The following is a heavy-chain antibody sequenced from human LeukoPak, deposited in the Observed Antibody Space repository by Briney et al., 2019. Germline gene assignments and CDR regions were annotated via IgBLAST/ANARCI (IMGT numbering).Heavy chain of an antibody. Sequence: GGSLRLSCAASGFTFSSYTMRWVRQAPGKGLEWVSGISGSGGISYYADSVKGRSTISRDNSKNSLYLQMYSLRVEDTAVYYCAKDSYDGTDYWGQGTLVTVSS. CDR1: GFTFSSYT. CDR2: ISGSGGIS. D-gene: IGHD3-16*01. CDR3: AKDSYDGTDY. J-gene: IGHJ4*02. V-gene: IGHV3-23*01.